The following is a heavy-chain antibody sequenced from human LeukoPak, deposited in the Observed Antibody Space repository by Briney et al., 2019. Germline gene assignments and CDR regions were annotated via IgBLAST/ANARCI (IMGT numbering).Heavy chain of an antibody. J-gene: IGHJ6*03. CDR2: ISESGGTI. CDR1: GFTFSSYE. Sequence: PGGSLRLSCAASGFTFSSYEMNWVRQAPGKGLEWISYISESGGTIYYADSVEGRFTISRDNAKSSLYLQMNSLRAEDTAVYYCARDPYSGSYGADYYYYMDVWGKGTTVTISS. V-gene: IGHV3-48*03. CDR3: ARDPYSGSYGADYYYYMDV. D-gene: IGHD1-26*01.